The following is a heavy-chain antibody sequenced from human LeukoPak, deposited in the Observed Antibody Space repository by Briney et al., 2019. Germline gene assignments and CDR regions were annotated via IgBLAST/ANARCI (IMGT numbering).Heavy chain of an antibody. CDR3: ARAAIEMAPTAPDY. Sequence: ASVKVSCKASGYTFTSYGFNWVRQAPGQGLEWMGWISSYNGNTKYAQKVQGRVTMTTDTSTSTAYMELRSLRSDDTAVYYCARAAIEMAPTAPDYSGQGTLVTVSS. J-gene: IGHJ4*02. CDR1: GYTFTSYG. CDR2: ISSYNGNT. D-gene: IGHD2-2*02. V-gene: IGHV1-18*01.